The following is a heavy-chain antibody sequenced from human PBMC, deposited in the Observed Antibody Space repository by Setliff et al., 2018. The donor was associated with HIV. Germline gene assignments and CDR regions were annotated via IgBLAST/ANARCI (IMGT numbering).Heavy chain of an antibody. Sequence: KPSETLSLTCTVSGDSISSGSYYWSWIRQPAGKGLEWIGHVYTSGSTDYNPSLKSRVTISADTSKNQFSLNLSSVTAADTAVYYCARGIAVAGPYFDYWGQGTLVTVSS. CDR2: VYTSGST. D-gene: IGHD6-19*01. CDR1: GDSISSGSYY. J-gene: IGHJ4*02. CDR3: ARGIAVAGPYFDY. V-gene: IGHV4-61*09.